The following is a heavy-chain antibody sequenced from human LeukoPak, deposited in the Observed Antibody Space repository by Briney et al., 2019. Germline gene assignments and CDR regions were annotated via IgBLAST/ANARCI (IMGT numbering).Heavy chain of an antibody. CDR2: ISSNGGST. D-gene: IGHD3-22*01. Sequence: GGSLRLSCAASGFTFSSYAMHWVRQAPGKGLEYVSAISSNGGSTYYANSVKGRFTISRDNSKNTLYLQMGGLRAEDMAVYYCARGGPPGPHYDSSGCYGSFDYWGQGTLVTVSS. J-gene: IGHJ4*02. V-gene: IGHV3-64*01. CDR1: GFTFSSYA. CDR3: ARGGPPGPHYDSSGCYGSFDY.